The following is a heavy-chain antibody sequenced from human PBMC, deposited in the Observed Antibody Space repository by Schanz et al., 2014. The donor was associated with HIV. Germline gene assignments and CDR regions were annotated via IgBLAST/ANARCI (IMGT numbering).Heavy chain of an antibody. CDR2: IKQDGSEK. D-gene: IGHD2-21*02. J-gene: IGHJ6*02. CDR1: GFTFMRHT. V-gene: IGHV3-7*01. Sequence: EVQQVLESGGGLVQPGGSLRLSCAASGFTFMRHTMNWVRQAPGKGLEWVANIKQDGSEKYYVDSVKGRFTISRDNAKNSLYLQMNSLRAEDTAVYYCATLPTYYGMDVWGQGTTVTVSS. CDR3: ATLPTYYGMDV.